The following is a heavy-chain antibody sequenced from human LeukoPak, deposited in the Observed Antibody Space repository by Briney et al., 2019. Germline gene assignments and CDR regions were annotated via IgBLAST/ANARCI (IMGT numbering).Heavy chain of an antibody. CDR2: VSSDGGST. J-gene: IGHJ4*02. D-gene: IGHD6-13*01. Sequence: PGGSLRLSCAASGFTFSTYTMYWVRQAPGKGLEYVSTVSSDGGSTYYANSVKGRFTISRDNSKNTLYLQMGSLRGEDSAVYYCAAAAAGTQLFDYWGQGTLVTVSS. CDR1: GFTFSTYT. CDR3: AAAAAGTQLFDY. V-gene: IGHV3-64*01.